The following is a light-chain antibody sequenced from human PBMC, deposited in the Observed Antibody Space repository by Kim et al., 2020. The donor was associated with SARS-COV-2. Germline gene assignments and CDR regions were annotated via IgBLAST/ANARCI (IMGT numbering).Light chain of an antibody. CDR3: SSYTRSSTVV. CDR1: SSDVGGYNY. J-gene: IGLJ2*01. Sequence: GQSITISCTGTSSDVGGYNYVSSYQQHAGKAPKLMIYDVSNRPSGVSNRFSGSKAGNTASLTISWLQAEDEADYYCSSYTRSSTVVFGGGTQLTVL. V-gene: IGLV2-14*03. CDR2: DVS.